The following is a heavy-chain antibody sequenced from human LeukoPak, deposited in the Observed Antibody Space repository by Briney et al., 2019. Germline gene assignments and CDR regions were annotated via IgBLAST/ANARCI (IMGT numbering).Heavy chain of an antibody. D-gene: IGHD2-2*01. J-gene: IGHJ4*02. CDR1: GYTFTDYY. V-gene: IGHV1-2*02. CDR3: ARANFLYCSSSACLFDY. Sequence: ASVKVSCKASGYTFTDYYMHWVRQAPGQGFEWMGWINPNDGDTNYAQKFQGRVTMTRDTSISTAHMEVSRLRSDDTAVYYCARANFLYCSSSACLFDYWGQGTLVTVSS. CDR2: INPNDGDT.